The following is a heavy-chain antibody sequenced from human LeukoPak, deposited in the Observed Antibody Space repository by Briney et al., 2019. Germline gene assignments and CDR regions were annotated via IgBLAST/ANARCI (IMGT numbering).Heavy chain of an antibody. CDR1: GFTFTNYA. J-gene: IGHJ4*02. Sequence: QPAGSLRLSCAASGFTFTNYAMTWVRQTPGKGLEWVSAIGGDGASSDYADSVKGRFTISRDNSKNTLYLQMNSLRAEDTALYYCARRVGGTPDYWGLGTLVTVSS. CDR2: IGGDGASS. D-gene: IGHD1-26*01. V-gene: IGHV3-23*01. CDR3: ARRVGGTPDY.